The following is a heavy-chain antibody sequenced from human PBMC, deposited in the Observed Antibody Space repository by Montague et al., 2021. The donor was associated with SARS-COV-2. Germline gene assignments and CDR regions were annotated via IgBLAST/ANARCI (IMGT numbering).Heavy chain of an antibody. CDR3: ARRSYSSSWYDY. V-gene: IGHV5-10-1*01. Sequence: QPGAEVKKPGESLRISCKGSGYSFTSYWISWVRQMPGKGLEWMGRIDPSDSYTNYSPSFQGHITISADKSISTAYQQWSSLKASDTAMYYCARRSYSSSWYDYWGQGTLVTVSS. D-gene: IGHD6-13*01. J-gene: IGHJ4*02. CDR2: IDPSDSYT. CDR1: GYSFTSYW.